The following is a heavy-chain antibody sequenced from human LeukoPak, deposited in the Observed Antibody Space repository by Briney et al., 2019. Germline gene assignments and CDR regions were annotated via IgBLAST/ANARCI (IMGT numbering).Heavy chain of an antibody. J-gene: IGHJ3*01. CDR2: LSSSGRST. CDR3: ATRGSKWSFDEGFSL. V-gene: IGHV3-23*02. Sequence: GGSLRLSCAASGFTFSSFAMSWVRQAPGKGLEWVSALSSSGRSTYYVESMKGRFTISRDNSNNTLFLQINSLRAEDTAVYYCATRGSKWSFDEGFSLSGEGTMVIVS. CDR1: GFTFSSFA. D-gene: IGHD2-15*01.